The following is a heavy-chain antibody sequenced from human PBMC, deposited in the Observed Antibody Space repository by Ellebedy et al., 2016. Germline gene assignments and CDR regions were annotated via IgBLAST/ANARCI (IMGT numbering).Heavy chain of an antibody. CDR3: ARQDGDFELDY. Sequence: SETLSLTCTVSGGSLISNYWSWIRQSPGKGLEWIGHIYYSGTTNYNPSLKSRVTISVDTSKNQFSLKLTSLTAADTAVYYCARQDGDFELDYWGQGTLVTVSS. CDR2: IYYSGTT. D-gene: IGHD4-17*01. J-gene: IGHJ4*02. V-gene: IGHV4-59*08. CDR1: GGSLISNY.